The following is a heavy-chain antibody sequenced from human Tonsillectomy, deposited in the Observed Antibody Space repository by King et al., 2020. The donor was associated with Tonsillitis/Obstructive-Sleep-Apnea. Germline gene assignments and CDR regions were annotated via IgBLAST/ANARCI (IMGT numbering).Heavy chain of an antibody. CDR3: ARDSLGWYFDL. D-gene: IGHD5-12*01. J-gene: IGHJ2*01. CDR1: GFTFSSYE. CDR2: ISSSGSTL. Sequence: VQLVESGGGLVQPGGSLRLSCAASGFTFSSYEMNWVRQAPGKGLEWVSYISSSGSTLYYADSVKGRFTISRDNAKNSLYLQMNDLRAEDTAVYYCARDSLGWYFDLWGRGTLVSVSS. V-gene: IGHV3-48*03.